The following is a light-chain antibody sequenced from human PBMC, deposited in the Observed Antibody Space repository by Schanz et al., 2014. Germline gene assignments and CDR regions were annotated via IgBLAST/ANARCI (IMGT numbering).Light chain of an antibody. Sequence: EIVLTQSPATLSLSPGERATLSCRASQSVSSYLAWYQQKPGQAPRLLIYGASSRATGIPDRFSGSGSGTDFTLTISRLEPEDFAVYYCQQYGISRFTFGPGTKVDIK. CDR1: QSVSSY. V-gene: IGKV3-20*01. CDR2: GAS. J-gene: IGKJ3*01. CDR3: QQYGISRFT.